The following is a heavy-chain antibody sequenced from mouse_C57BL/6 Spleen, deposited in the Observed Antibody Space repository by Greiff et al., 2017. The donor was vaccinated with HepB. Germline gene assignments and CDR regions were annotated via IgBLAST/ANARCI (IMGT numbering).Heavy chain of an antibody. D-gene: IGHD4-1*02. CDR2: IHPNSGST. V-gene: IGHV1-64*01. Sequence: VQLQQPGAELVKPGASVKLSCKASGYTFTSYWMHWVKQRPGQGLEWIGMIHPNSGSTNYNEKFKSKATLTVDKSSSTAYMQLSSLTSEDSAVYYCARSPTGTGFDYWGQGTTLTVSS. CDR3: ARSPTGTGFDY. J-gene: IGHJ2*01. CDR1: GYTFTSYW.